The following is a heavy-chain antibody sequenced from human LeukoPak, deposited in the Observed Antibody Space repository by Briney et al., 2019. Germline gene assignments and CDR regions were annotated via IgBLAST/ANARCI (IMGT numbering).Heavy chain of an antibody. V-gene: IGHV3-23*01. CDR2: ISGSGGST. D-gene: IGHD3-3*01. CDR1: GFTFSSYA. CDR3: AKDPDTIFGVVVRFDP. Sequence: GGSLRLSCAASGFTFSSYAMSWVRQAPGKGLEWVSAISGSGGSTYYADSVKGRFTISRNNSKNTLYLQMNSLRAEDTAVYYCAKDPDTIFGVVVRFDPWGQGTLVTVSS. J-gene: IGHJ5*02.